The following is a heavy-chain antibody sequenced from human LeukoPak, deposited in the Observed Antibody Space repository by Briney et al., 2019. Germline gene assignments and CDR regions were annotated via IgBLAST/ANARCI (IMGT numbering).Heavy chain of an antibody. CDR2: IYHSGST. J-gene: IGHJ4*02. Sequence: SQTLSLTCAVSGGSISSGGYSWSWIRQPPGKGLEGIGYIYHSGSTNYNPSLKSRVTISVDTSKNQFSLKLSSVTAADTAVYYCARGDLYYDILTGYYSEYYFDYWGQGTLVTVSS. CDR3: ARGDLYYDILTGYYSEYYFDY. CDR1: GGSISSGGYS. V-gene: IGHV4-30-2*01. D-gene: IGHD3-9*01.